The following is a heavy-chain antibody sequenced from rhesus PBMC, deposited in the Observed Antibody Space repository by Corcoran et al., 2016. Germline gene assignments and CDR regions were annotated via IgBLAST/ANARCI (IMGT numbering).Heavy chain of an antibody. J-gene: IGHJ4*01. CDR1: GYSISSGYG. V-gene: IGHV4-127*01. D-gene: IGHD5-24*01. CDR3: ARGPGYRGYGIYFDY. CDR2: IYGGSSNT. Sequence: QVQLQESGPGLVKPSETLSLTCAVTGYSISSGYGWGRSRQPLGKGLEWIGQIYGGSSNTYYNPSLKTRVTVSKNTSKNQFSLTLSSVTAAGTAVYYCARGPGYRGYGIYFDYWGRGVLVTVSS.